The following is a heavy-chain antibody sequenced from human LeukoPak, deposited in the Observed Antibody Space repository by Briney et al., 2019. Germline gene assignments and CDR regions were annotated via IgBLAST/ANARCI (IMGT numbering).Heavy chain of an antibody. D-gene: IGHD1-26*01. J-gene: IGHJ4*02. CDR1: GYTFTSYG. V-gene: IGHV1-18*01. CDR2: ISAYNGNT. Sequence: GASVKVSCKASGYTFTSYGISWVRQAPGQGLEWMGWISAYNGNTNYAQKLQGRVTMTTDTSTSTAYMELRSLRCDDTAVYYCARDGYDGELLLGVVDYWGQGTLVTVSS. CDR3: ARDGYDGELLLGVVDY.